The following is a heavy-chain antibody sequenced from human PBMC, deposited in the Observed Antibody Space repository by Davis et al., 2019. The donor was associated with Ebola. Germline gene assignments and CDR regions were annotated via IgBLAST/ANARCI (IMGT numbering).Heavy chain of an antibody. CDR2: IYYSGST. CDR3: ARGLSVYGMDV. V-gene: IGHV4-59*01. J-gene: IGHJ6*02. CDR1: GGSISSYY. Sequence: PSETLSLTCTVSGGSISSYYWSWIRQPPGKGLEWIGYIYYSGSTNYNPSLKSRVTISVDTSKNQFSLKLSSVTAADTAVYYCARGLSVYGMDVWGQGTTVTVSS. D-gene: IGHD3-3*01.